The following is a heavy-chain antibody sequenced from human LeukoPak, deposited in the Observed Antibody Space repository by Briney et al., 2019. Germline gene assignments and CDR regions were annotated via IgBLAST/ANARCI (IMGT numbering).Heavy chain of an antibody. CDR3: ARQHPLAAAGPGY. V-gene: IGHV5-51*01. CDR2: IYPADSDT. D-gene: IGHD6-13*01. J-gene: IGHJ4*02. Sequence: AGESLKISCKGSEYSFSSHWIAWVRQMPGKGLEWMGIIYPADSDTRYSPSFQGQVTISADKSISTAYLQWSSLKASDTAIFYCARQHPLAAAGPGYWGQGTLVTVSS. CDR1: EYSFSSHW.